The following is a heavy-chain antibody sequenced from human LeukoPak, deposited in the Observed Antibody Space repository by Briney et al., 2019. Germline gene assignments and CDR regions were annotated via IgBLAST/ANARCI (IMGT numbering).Heavy chain of an antibody. Sequence: SETLSLTCTVSGGSISSGSYYWSWIRQPAGKGLEWIGRIYTSGSTNYNPSLKSRVTISVDTSKNQFALKLTSMTAADTAVYYCAREGSTMVRGIITHPDFWGQGTLVVVSS. D-gene: IGHD3-10*01. CDR3: AREGSTMVRGIITHPDF. J-gene: IGHJ4*02. CDR2: IYTSGST. CDR1: GGSISSGSYY. V-gene: IGHV4-61*02.